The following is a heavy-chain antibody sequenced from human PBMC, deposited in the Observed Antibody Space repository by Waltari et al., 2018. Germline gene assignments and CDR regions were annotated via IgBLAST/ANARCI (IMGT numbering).Heavy chain of an antibody. Sequence: QVQLVQSGAEVKKPGASVKISCKASGYIFTSYYVHWVRQAPGQGLEWMGIINPNSGSTSRQQKCQGRVTMNRDTSTDTVYMELSSLKSEDAAVYYCARLAGSPNRSHGSEDFWGQGTTVTVSS. J-gene: IGHJ6*02. V-gene: IGHV1-46*01. CDR1: GYIFTSYY. CDR2: INPNSGST. D-gene: IGHD2-15*01. CDR3: ARLAGSPNRSHGSEDF.